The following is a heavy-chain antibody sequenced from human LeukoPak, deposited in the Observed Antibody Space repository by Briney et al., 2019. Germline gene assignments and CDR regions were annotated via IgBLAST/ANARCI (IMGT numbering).Heavy chain of an antibody. CDR3: ATHETSMVRGVIAY. CDR2: ISNGGSGT. J-gene: IGHJ4*02. D-gene: IGHD3-10*01. CDR1: GFPFSSYA. V-gene: IGHV3-23*01. Sequence: GGSLRLSCAASGFPFSSYAMSCVRQAPGKGLEWVSAISNGGSGTYYADSVKGRFTMSRDNSKNTLYLQMNSLRAEDTAVYYCATHETSMVRGVIAYWGQGTLVTVSS.